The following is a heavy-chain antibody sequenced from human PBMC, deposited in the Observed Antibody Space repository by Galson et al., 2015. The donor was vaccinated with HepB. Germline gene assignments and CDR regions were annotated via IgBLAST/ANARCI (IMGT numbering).Heavy chain of an antibody. D-gene: IGHD1-1*01. Sequence: SVKVSCKASGLTFSSHGFNWARQAPGQGLEWMGGIIPMSATPHYGQKFKGRVTITADELTSTVYMELSSLRSEDTGVYYCARGTTSSPWTFDNWGQGTLVTVSS. CDR3: ARGTTSSPWTFDN. CDR1: GLTFSSHG. V-gene: IGHV1-69*13. J-gene: IGHJ4*02. CDR2: IIPMSATP.